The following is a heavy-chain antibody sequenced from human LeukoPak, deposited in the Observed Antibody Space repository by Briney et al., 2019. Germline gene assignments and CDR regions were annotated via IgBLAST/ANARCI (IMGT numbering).Heavy chain of an antibody. Sequence: GRSLRLSCAASGFTFSSYGMHWVRQAPGKGLEWVAVIWYDGSNKYYADSVKGRFTISRDNSKNTLYLQMNSLRAEATAVYYCAKGGYSGYDLPFDYWGQGTLVTVSS. CDR2: IWYDGSNK. D-gene: IGHD5-12*01. V-gene: IGHV3-33*06. CDR1: GFTFSSYG. CDR3: AKGGYSGYDLPFDY. J-gene: IGHJ4*02.